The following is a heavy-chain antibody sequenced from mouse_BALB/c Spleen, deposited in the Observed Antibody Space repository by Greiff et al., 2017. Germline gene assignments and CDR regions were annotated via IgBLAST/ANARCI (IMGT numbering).Heavy chain of an antibody. D-gene: IGHD1-2*01. CDR1: GYNFTSYW. J-gene: IGHJ1*01. CDR3: ARPLITTAGYFDV. CDR2: IYPGSGST. V-gene: IGHV1-55*01. Sequence: QVQLQQPGAELVKPGTSVKLSCKASGYNFTSYWINWVKLRPGQGLEWIGDIYPGSGSTNYNEKFKSKATLTVDTSSSTAYMQLSSLASEDSALYYCARPLITTAGYFDVWGAGTTVTVSS.